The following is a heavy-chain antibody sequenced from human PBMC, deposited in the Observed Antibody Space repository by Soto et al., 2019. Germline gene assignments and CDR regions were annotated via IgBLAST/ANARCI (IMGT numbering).Heavy chain of an antibody. J-gene: IGHJ5*02. D-gene: IGHD3-22*01. V-gene: IGHV4-39*01. CDR1: GGSISSSSYY. CDR2: IYYSGST. Sequence: PSETLSLTSTLSGGSISSSSYYWGWIRQPPGKGLEWIGSIYYSGSTYYNPSLKSRVTISVDTSKNQFSLKLSSVTAADTAVYYCARRRYYYDSSGYYVWFDPWGQGTLVTVSS. CDR3: ARRRYYYDSSGYYVWFDP.